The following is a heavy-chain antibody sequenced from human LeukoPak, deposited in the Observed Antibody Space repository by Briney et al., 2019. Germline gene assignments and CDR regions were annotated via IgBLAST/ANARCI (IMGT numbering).Heavy chain of an antibody. J-gene: IGHJ3*01. CDR3: AKEQWLVLDAFDV. D-gene: IGHD6-19*01. CDR2: IYHSGST. CDR1: GYSISSAYY. V-gene: IGHV4-38-2*02. Sequence: SETLSLTCSVSGYSISSAYYWGWVRQPPGRGLEWIGNIYHSGSTYYNPSLKSRVTISLDTSKNQFSLKLSSVTAADTAVYYCAKEQWLVLDAFDVWGQGTMVTVSS.